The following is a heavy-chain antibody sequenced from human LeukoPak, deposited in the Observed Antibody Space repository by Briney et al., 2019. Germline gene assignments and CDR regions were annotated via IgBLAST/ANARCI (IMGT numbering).Heavy chain of an antibody. V-gene: IGHV3-23*01. J-gene: IGHJ4*02. CDR1: GFTFSSYA. CDR3: AKDRYYYDSSGYQAHFDY. CDR2: ISGSGGST. D-gene: IGHD3-22*01. Sequence: PGGSLSLSCAASGFTFSSYAMSWVRQAPGKGLEWVSAISGSGGSTYYADSVKGRFTISRDNSKNTLYLQMNSLRAEDTAVYYCAKDRYYYDSSGYQAHFDYWGQGTLVTVSS.